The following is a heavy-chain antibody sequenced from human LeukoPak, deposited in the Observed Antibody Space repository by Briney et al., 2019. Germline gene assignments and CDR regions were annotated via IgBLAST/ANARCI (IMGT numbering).Heavy chain of an antibody. CDR2: IQQDGSEK. Sequence: PGGSLRLSCAASEFTFSSYWMGWVRQAPGKGLEWVANIQQDGSEKYYVDSVEGRFTISRDNAKNLLYLQVNSLRAEDTAVYYCARDQLWLYGRTSYYYYFYMDVWGTGTTVAVSS. J-gene: IGHJ6*03. CDR3: ARDQLWLYGRTSYYYYFYMDV. CDR1: EFTFSSYW. V-gene: IGHV3-7*01. D-gene: IGHD3-10*01.